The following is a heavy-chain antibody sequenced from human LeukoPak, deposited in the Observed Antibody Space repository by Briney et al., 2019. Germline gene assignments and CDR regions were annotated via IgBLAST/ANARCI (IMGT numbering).Heavy chain of an antibody. CDR1: GFTFSSYA. CDR3: AKDPFGIAAAGSFGY. D-gene: IGHD6-13*01. CDR2: ISGSCGST. Sequence: GGSLRLSCAASGFTFSSYAMSWVRQAPGKGLEWVSAISGSCGSTYYADSVKGRFTISRDNSKNTLYLQMNSLRAEDTAVYYCAKDPFGIAAAGSFGYWGQGTLVTVSS. V-gene: IGHV3-23*01. J-gene: IGHJ4*02.